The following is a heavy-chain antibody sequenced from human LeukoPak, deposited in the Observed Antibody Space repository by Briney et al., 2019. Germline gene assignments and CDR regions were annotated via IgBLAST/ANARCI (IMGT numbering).Heavy chain of an antibody. CDR1: GYTFSDYF. Sequence: ASVNVSCKTSGYTFSDYFLHWLRQAPGQGLEWMGWINPKSGGTSYAQIFQGRVTMTRDTPISAVYMELSWLKSDDTAVYYCARGPSHGAFDLWGQGTMVTVSS. J-gene: IGHJ3*01. CDR2: INPKSGGT. V-gene: IGHV1-2*02. CDR3: ARGPSHGAFDL.